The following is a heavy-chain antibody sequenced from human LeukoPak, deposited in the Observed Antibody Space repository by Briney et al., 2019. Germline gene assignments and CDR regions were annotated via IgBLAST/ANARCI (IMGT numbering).Heavy chain of an antibody. Sequence: GGSLRLSCAASGFTFCCYEMIWVRQAPGKGVVGVLYISRSGSTIYYADSVKGRFTISRDNAKNSLYLQMNSLRAEDTAVYYCARALYYDILTGYSPSSPFDYWGQGTLVTVSS. D-gene: IGHD3-9*01. J-gene: IGHJ4*02. V-gene: IGHV3-48*03. CDR1: GFTFCCYE. CDR3: ARALYYDILTGYSPSSPFDY. CDR2: ISRSGSTI.